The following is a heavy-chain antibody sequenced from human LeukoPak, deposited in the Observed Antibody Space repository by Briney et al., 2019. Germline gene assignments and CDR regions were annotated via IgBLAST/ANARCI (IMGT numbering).Heavy chain of an antibody. CDR3: ARAGDAFDI. Sequence: GGSLRLSCAASGFTFSSYGMHWVRQAPGKGLEWVAVVWYDGSDKYYTDSVKGRFTISRDNSKNTLYLQMNSLRAEDTATYYCARAGDAFDIWGQGTMVTVSS. CDR2: VWYDGSDK. J-gene: IGHJ3*02. V-gene: IGHV3-33*01. CDR1: GFTFSSYG.